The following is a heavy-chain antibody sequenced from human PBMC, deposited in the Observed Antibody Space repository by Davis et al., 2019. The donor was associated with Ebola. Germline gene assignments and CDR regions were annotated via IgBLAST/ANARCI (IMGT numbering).Heavy chain of an antibody. V-gene: IGHV1-69*04. CDR3: ARLVGWGMGNYFDY. D-gene: IGHD3-16*01. CDR2: IIPFLGIA. J-gene: IGHJ4*02. Sequence: SVKVSCKASGGTFSSYAISWVRQAPGQGLEWMGRIIPFLGIANYAQKFQGRVTITADKSTSTAYMELSSLRSEDTAVYYCARLVGWGMGNYFDYWGQGTLVTVSS. CDR1: GGTFSSYA.